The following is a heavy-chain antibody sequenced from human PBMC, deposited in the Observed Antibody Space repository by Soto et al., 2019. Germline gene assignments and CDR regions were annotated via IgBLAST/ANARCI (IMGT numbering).Heavy chain of an antibody. V-gene: IGHV1-2*02. CDR3: AREVYGGNFDY. CDR1: GYTFTGYY. CDR2: INPQTGGA. J-gene: IGHJ4*02. D-gene: IGHD4-17*01. Sequence: ASVKVSCKASGYTFTGYYIHWVREAPGQGLEWMGWINPQTGGASYAQKFQGRVTLSRDTSTNTAYMELSSLRSEDTAVYYCAREVYGGNFDYWGQGTLVTVSS.